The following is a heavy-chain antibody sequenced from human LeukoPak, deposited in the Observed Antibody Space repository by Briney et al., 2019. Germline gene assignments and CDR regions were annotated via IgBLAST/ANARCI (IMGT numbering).Heavy chain of an antibody. D-gene: IGHD6-19*01. Sequence: PSETLSLTCAVYGGSFSGYYWSWIRQPPGKGLEWIGEINHSGSTNYNPSLKSRVTISVDTSKDQFSLKLSSVTAADTAVYYCARRLYSSGWYRNNWFDPWGQGALVTVSS. CDR1: GGSFSGYY. CDR3: ARRLYSSGWYRNNWFDP. V-gene: IGHV4-34*01. CDR2: INHSGST. J-gene: IGHJ5*02.